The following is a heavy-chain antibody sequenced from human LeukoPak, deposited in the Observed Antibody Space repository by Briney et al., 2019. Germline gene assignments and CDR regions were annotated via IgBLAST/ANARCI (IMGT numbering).Heavy chain of an antibody. J-gene: IGHJ5*01. CDR3: ARLWFGELAGVDS. Sequence: PGASLQISCLGSGSTFTTYWIGWVRQLPGKGLEWMGLIYPGDSKTRYSPSFQGQVTISADKSINTAYLQWGSLKGSDTASYYCARLWFGELAGVDSWGQGTLVTVSS. CDR2: IYPGDSKT. D-gene: IGHD3-10*01. CDR1: GSTFTTYW. V-gene: IGHV5-51*01.